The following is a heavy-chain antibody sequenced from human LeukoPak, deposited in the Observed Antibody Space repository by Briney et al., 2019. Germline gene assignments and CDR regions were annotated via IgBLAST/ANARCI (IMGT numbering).Heavy chain of an antibody. Sequence: GGSLRLSCAASGFTFSSYAMGWVRQAPGKGLEWVSAISGSGGSTYYADSVKGRFTISRDNSKNTLYLQMNSLRAEDTAVYYCAKLINYYGSGSYWYFDLWGRGTLVTVSS. CDR1: GFTFSSYA. CDR2: ISGSGGST. J-gene: IGHJ2*01. V-gene: IGHV3-23*01. CDR3: AKLINYYGSGSYWYFDL. D-gene: IGHD3-10*01.